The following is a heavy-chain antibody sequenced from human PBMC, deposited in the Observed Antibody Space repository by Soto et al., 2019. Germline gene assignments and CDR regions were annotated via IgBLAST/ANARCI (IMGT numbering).Heavy chain of an antibody. J-gene: IGHJ4*02. Sequence: PWGSLRLSCAASGFTFLSYAISFFRHSPLKWLEWVSSMNGGGGSTYYAESVQGRFTISRDNSKNTLYLQMNSLRVEDTAVYYCAKKSEIAVPRYYFDLWGQGTLVTVSS. CDR3: AKKSEIAVPRYYFDL. CDR1: GFTFLSYA. D-gene: IGHD2-21*01. CDR2: MNGGGGST. V-gene: IGHV3-23*01.